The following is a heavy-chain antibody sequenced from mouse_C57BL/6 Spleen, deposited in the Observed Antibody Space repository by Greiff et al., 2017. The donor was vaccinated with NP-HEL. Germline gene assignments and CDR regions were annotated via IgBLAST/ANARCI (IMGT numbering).Heavy chain of an antibody. D-gene: IGHD1-1*01. CDR3: TSLLITTVKGAMDY. Sequence: VQVVESGAELVRPGASVTLSCKASGYTFTDYEMHWVKQTPVHGLEWIGAIDPETGGTAYNQKFKGKAILTADKSSSTAYMELRSLTSEDSAVYYCTSLLITTVKGAMDYWGQGTSVTVSS. J-gene: IGHJ4*01. V-gene: IGHV1-15*01. CDR2: IDPETGGT. CDR1: GYTFTDYE.